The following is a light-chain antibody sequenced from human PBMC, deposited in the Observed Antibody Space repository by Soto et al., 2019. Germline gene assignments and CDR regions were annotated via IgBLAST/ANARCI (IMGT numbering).Light chain of an antibody. CDR2: GNS. CDR3: QSYDSSLSGNVV. J-gene: IGLJ2*01. CDR1: SSNIGAGYD. Sequence: QSVLTQPPSVSGAPGQRVTISCTGSSSNIGAGYDGHWYQQLPGTAPKLLIYGNSNRPSGVPDRFSGSKSGTSASLAITGLQAEDEADYYCQSYDSSLSGNVVFGGGTKVTVL. V-gene: IGLV1-40*01.